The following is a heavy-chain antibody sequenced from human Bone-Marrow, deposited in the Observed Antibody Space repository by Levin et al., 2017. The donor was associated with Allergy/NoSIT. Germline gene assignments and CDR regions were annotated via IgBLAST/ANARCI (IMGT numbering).Heavy chain of an antibody. CDR2: IYYSGST. V-gene: IGHV4-31*03. J-gene: IGHJ6*04. D-gene: IGHD4-17*01. CDR1: GDSISGDAYY. CDR3: ARDCQTRLGGTTDALDV. Sequence: SETLSLTCTVSGDSISGDAYYWTWIRQHPGKGLEWIGYIYYSGSTYYNPSLKSRVTISLDTSKNQFSLKLRSVTAADTAVYYCARDCQTRLGGTTDALDVWGKGATVTVSS.